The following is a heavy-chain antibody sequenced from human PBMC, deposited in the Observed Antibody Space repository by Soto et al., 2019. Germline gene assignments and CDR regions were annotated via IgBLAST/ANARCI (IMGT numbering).Heavy chain of an antibody. CDR2: ISDDGSKK. V-gene: IGHV3-30*18. J-gene: IGHJ6*02. CDR1: GFTFSSYA. CDR3: AKTALRTAAGTGAYYSYGMDV. Sequence: QVQLVESGGGVVQPGRSLRLSCAASGFTFSSYAMHWVRQAPGKGLEWVAVISDDGSKKYYADSVKGRFTISRDNSKNTLYLQMNSLRAEDTAVFYCAKTALRTAAGTGAYYSYGMDVWGQGTTVTASS. D-gene: IGHD6-13*01.